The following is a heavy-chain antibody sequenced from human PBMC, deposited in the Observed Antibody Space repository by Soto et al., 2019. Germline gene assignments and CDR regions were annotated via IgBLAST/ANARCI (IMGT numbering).Heavy chain of an antibody. CDR3: ARGAVFGVVNKGYYYYYGMDV. J-gene: IGHJ6*02. CDR2: INHSGST. CDR1: GGSFSGYY. Sequence: PSETLSLTCAVYGGSFSGYYWSWIRQPPGKGLEWIGEINHSGSTNYNPSLKSRVTISVDTSKNQFSLKLSSVTAADTAVYYCARGAVFGVVNKGYYYYYGMDVWGQGTTVTVSS. D-gene: IGHD3-3*01. V-gene: IGHV4-34*01.